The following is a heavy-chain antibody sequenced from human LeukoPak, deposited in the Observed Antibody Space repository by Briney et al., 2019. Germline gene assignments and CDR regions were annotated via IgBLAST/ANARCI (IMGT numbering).Heavy chain of an antibody. CDR1: GGSISSETYY. J-gene: IGHJ5*02. Sequence: SETLSLTCTVSGGSISSETYYWSWIRQPAEKGLESIGRISISGSTNYNPSLKTRVTISVDTFKNQFSLKLTSVTAADTAVYYCARGIHDYGDYPPWFDPWGQGTLVSVSS. V-gene: IGHV4-61*02. CDR3: ARGIHDYGDYPPWFDP. CDR2: ISISGST. D-gene: IGHD4-17*01.